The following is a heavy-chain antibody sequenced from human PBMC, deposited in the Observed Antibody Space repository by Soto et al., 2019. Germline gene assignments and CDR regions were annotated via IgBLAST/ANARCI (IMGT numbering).Heavy chain of an antibody. J-gene: IGHJ4*02. CDR2: INAGNGNT. V-gene: IGHV1-3*05. D-gene: IGHD2-21*02. CDR1: GYTFTSYA. CDR3: ARSIVVVTALDY. Sequence: QVQLVQSGAEEKKPGASVKVSCKASGYTFTSYAMHWVRQAPGQRLEWMGWINAGNGNTKYSQKFQGRVTITRDTSASTAYMALSSLRSEATAVYSCARSIVVVTALDYWGQGTLVNVSS.